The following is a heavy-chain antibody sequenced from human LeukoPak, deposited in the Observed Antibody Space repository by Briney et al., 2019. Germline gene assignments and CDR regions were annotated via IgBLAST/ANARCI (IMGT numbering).Heavy chain of an antibody. CDR3: ARTRLQWGGGDY. J-gene: IGHJ4*02. Sequence: ASVKVSCKASGYTFTGYYMHWVRQAPGQGLEWMGWINPNSGGTNYAQKFQGRVTMTRDTSISAAYMELSRLRSDDTAVYYCARTRLQWGGGDYWGQGTLVTVSS. V-gene: IGHV1-2*02. CDR2: INPNSGGT. CDR1: GYTFTGYY. D-gene: IGHD4-11*01.